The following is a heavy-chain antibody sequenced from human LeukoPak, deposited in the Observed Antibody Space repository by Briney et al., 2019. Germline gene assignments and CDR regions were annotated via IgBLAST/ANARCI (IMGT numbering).Heavy chain of an antibody. CDR3: ASPYYDSSGPLGY. J-gene: IGHJ4*02. CDR1: GGTFSSYA. CDR2: IIPIFGTA. D-gene: IGHD3-22*01. V-gene: IGHV1-69*05. Sequence: ASVKVSCKASGGTFSSYAISLLRQAPGQGLEWMGGIIPIFGTANYAQKFQGRVTTTTDESTSTAYMELSSLRSEDTAVYYCASPYYDSSGPLGYWGQGTLVTVSS.